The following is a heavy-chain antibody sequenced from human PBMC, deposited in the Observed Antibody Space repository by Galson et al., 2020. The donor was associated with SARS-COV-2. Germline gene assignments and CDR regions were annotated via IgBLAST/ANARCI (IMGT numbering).Heavy chain of an antibody. CDR3: ARAMTTVTYNWFDP. CDR1: GGSFSGYY. V-gene: IGHV4-34*01. D-gene: IGHD4-17*01. J-gene: IGHJ5*02. Sequence: SQTLSLTCAVSGGSFSGYYWSWIRQPPGKGLEWIGDINHSGSINYNPSRKSRVTISVDTSKNQFSLKLSSVTAADTAVYYCARAMTTVTYNWFDPWGQGTLVSVSS. CDR2: INHSGSI.